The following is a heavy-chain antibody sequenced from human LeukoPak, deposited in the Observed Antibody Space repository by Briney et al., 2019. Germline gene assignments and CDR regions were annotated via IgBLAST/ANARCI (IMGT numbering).Heavy chain of an antibody. CDR3: AKSWYDDY. Sequence: GGSLRLSCAASGFTFRTSAMTWVRQAPGRGLEWVSAISDSGGSTFYADSVKGRFTISRDNSKNTLYLQMNSLRAEDTAVYYCAKSWYDDYWGQGTLVTVSS. CDR1: GFTFRTSA. D-gene: IGHD6-13*01. V-gene: IGHV3-23*01. J-gene: IGHJ4*02. CDR2: ISDSGGST.